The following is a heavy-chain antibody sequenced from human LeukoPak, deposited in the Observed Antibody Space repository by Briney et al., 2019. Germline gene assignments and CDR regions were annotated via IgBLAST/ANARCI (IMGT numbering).Heavy chain of an antibody. CDR1: GFTFSSYS. J-gene: IGHJ6*02. CDR2: ISSSSSYI. Sequence: GGSLRLSCAASGFTFSSYSTNWVRQAPGKGLEWVSSISSSSSYIYYADSVKGRFTISRDNAKNSLYLQMNSLRAEDTAVYYCARDLVVVPAAIPGYGMDVWGQGTTVTVSS. D-gene: IGHD2-2*02. CDR3: ARDLVVVPAAIPGYGMDV. V-gene: IGHV3-21*01.